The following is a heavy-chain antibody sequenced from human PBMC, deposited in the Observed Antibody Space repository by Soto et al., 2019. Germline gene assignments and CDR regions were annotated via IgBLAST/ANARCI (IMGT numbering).Heavy chain of an antibody. CDR1: TFTLSTYG. CDR3: ARGAEYQVLSRDYFYGMDV. D-gene: IGHD2-2*01. J-gene: IGHJ6*02. CDR2: ISYDGNNK. Sequence: QVQLVESGGGVVQPGRSLRRSCAASTFTLSTYGMHWVRQAPGKGLEWVAVISYDGNNKYYADSVKGRFTISRDNSRNTLSLQMNSLTTEDTAVYYCARGAEYQVLSRDYFYGMDVWGQGIMVTVSS. V-gene: IGHV3-30*03.